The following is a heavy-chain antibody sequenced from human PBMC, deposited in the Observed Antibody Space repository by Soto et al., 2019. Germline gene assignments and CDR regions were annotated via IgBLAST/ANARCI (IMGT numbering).Heavy chain of an antibody. CDR3: AGPIDGVFFCEWLPFDG. CDR2: ILPLRQTP. D-gene: IGHD3-3*01. J-gene: IGHJ5*02. Sequence: QVQLVQSEAEVKKPGSSVRVSCKSSGGTVSSYSLTWLRQAPGQGLEWVGGILPLRQTPNYAQKFQGRVTISVDRSPNTGSMDMTRLMSVDTAVYYCAGPIDGVFFCEWLPFDGWGQGTLVTVSS. CDR1: GGTVSSYS. V-gene: IGHV1-69*06.